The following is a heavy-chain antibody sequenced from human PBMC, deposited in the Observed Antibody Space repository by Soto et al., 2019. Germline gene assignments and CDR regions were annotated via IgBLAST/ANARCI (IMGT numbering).Heavy chain of an antibody. CDR1: GDCVSSNSAA. CDR3: AVFSSRESYYMDV. CDR2: TYYRSRWYN. Sequence: SQTLSLTCVISGDCVSSNSAAWNWIRQSPSRGLEWLGRTYYRSRWYNDYAVSVRSRITVNADTSKNQFSLHLNSVTPEDTALYYCAVFSSRESYYMDVWAQGTTVTVSS. V-gene: IGHV6-1*01. J-gene: IGHJ6*03. D-gene: IGHD3-10*01.